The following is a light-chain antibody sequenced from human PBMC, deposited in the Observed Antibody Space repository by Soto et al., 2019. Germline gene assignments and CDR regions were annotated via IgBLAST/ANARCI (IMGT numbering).Light chain of an antibody. CDR2: DAS. Sequence: EIVMTQSPATLSVSPGERATLSCRASQSVSSNLAWYQQKPGQAPRLLIYDASTMDTGIPARFSGSGSGTEFTLTISSLQSEDFAVYYCQQYNNWPPYTFGQGTKLEIK. J-gene: IGKJ2*01. CDR3: QQYNNWPPYT. V-gene: IGKV3-15*01. CDR1: QSVSSN.